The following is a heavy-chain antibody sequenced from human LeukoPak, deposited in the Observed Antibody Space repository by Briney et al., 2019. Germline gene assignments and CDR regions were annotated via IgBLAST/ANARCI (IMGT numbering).Heavy chain of an antibody. CDR1: GFTFSSYE. V-gene: IGHV3-48*03. CDR2: ISSSGSTI. D-gene: IGHD6-19*01. J-gene: IGHJ6*02. CDR3: ARGISRYSSGWYQGGAYYYYGMDV. Sequence: PGGSLRLSCAASGFTFSSYEMNWVRQAPEKGLEWVSYISSSGSTIYYADSVKGRFTISRDNAKNSLYLQMNSLRAEDTGVYYCARGISRYSSGWYQGGAYYYYGMDVWGQGTTVTVSS.